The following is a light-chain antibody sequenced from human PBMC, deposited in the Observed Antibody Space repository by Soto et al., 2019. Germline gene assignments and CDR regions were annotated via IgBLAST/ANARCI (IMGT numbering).Light chain of an antibody. Sequence: QSALTQPASVSGSPGQSITISCTGTSSDIGSYNYVSWFQQHPGKPPKVMIYEVTNRPSGVSNRFSGSKSGNTASLTISGLQAEDEADYYCSSYTTGSSWMFGGGTKLTVL. CDR3: SSYTTGSSWM. V-gene: IGLV2-14*01. CDR1: SSDIGSYNY. J-gene: IGLJ3*02. CDR2: EVT.